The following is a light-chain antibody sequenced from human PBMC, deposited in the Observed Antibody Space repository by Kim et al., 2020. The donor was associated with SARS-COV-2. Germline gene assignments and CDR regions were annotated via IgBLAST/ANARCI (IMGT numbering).Light chain of an antibody. J-gene: IGKJ2*01. Sequence: SASVGDKVTITGRASQGTTNSFAWYQQKPGEAPKLLIFEASILQTGVPSRFTGSGSGTEFTLTISSLQPEDFATYFCQQLNSDPLTFGGGTKLEI. V-gene: IGKV1-9*01. CDR3: QQLNSDPLT. CDR2: EAS. CDR1: QGTTNS.